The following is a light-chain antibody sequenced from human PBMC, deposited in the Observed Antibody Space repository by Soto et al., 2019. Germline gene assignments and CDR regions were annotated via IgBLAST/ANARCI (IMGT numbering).Light chain of an antibody. Sequence: HSVLTQPASVSGSPGQSITISCTGTSSDVGSYNLVSWYQQHPGKAPKLMIYEGSKRPSGVSNRFSGSKSGNTSSLTISGLQAADEADYYCCSYAGSSTWGFGGGTKLTVL. V-gene: IGLV2-23*01. J-gene: IGLJ2*01. CDR1: SSDVGSYNL. CDR2: EGS. CDR3: CSYAGSSTWG.